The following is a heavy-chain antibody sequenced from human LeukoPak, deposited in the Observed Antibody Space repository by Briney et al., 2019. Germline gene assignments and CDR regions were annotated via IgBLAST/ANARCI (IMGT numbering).Heavy chain of an antibody. CDR2: INHSGST. CDR3: ARDRGSTRPFDY. Sequence: SETLSLTCAVYGGSFSGYYWSWIRQPPGKGLEWIGEINHSGSTNYNPSLKSQVTISVDTSKSQFALKLSSVTAADTALYYCARDRGSTRPFDYWGQGTLVTVSS. V-gene: IGHV4-34*01. D-gene: IGHD2-2*01. J-gene: IGHJ4*02. CDR1: GGSFSGYY.